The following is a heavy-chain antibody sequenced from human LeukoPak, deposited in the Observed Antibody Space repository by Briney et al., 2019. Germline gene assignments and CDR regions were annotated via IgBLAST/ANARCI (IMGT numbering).Heavy chain of an antibody. Sequence: PETLSLTCAVYGESLSGYYWTWIRQPPGKGLEWIGEIDNGGSTNYNASLESRVSISVERSRNQFSLSLNSVTAAETALYYCATDFDGIDAFDFWGQGTMVTVSS. CDR3: ATDFDGIDAFDF. J-gene: IGHJ3*01. D-gene: IGHD3-3*01. CDR1: GESLSGYY. CDR2: IDNGGST. V-gene: IGHV4-34*01.